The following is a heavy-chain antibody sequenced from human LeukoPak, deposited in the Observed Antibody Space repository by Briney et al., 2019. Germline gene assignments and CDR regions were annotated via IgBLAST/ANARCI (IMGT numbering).Heavy chain of an antibody. CDR3: ARDIQWTYYDFWSGYDGMDV. CDR2: INPSGGST. CDR1: GYTFTSYY. Sequence: AASVKVSCKASGYTFTSYYMHWVRQAPGQGLEWMGIINPSGGSTSYAQKFQGRVTMTRDTSTGTVYMELSSLRSEDTAVYYCARDIQWTYYDFWSGYDGMDVWGQGTTVTVSS. J-gene: IGHJ6*02. V-gene: IGHV1-46*01. D-gene: IGHD3-3*01.